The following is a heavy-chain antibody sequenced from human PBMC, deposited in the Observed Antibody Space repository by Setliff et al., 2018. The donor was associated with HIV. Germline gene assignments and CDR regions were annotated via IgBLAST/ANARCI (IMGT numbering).Heavy chain of an antibody. Sequence: GASVKVSCKVSGNTLRELSTHWVRQAPGEGLEWMGGFDPEDGETIYAQKFQGRVTMTEDTSTDTAYMELSSLTFEDTAVYYCATDGSYYILTCPTPGAYDMWGQGTMVTVSS. V-gene: IGHV1-24*01. CDR3: ATDGSYYILTCPTPGAYDM. D-gene: IGHD3-9*01. J-gene: IGHJ3*02. CDR2: FDPEDGET. CDR1: GNTLRELS.